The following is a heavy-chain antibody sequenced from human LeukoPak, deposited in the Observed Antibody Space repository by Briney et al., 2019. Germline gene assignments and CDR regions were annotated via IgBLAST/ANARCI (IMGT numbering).Heavy chain of an antibody. CDR1: GFTFSTCG. CDR2: ITRGGGST. CDR3: AKHRSGNYAFDY. J-gene: IGHJ4*02. D-gene: IGHD1-26*01. V-gene: IGHV3-23*01. Sequence: GGSLRLSCAASGFTFSTCGMSWVRQAPGKGLEWVSVITRGGGSTYNADSVKGRFTISRDNSRNTLYLQMNSLRAEGTAVYYCAKHRSGNYAFDYWGQGTLVTVSS.